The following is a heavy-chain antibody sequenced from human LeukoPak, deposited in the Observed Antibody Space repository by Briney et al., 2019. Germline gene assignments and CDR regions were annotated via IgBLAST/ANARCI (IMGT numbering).Heavy chain of an antibody. CDR2: INHSGST. V-gene: IGHV4-34*01. CDR1: GGSFSGYY. D-gene: IGHD3-10*01. Sequence: SETLSLTCAVYGGSFSGYYWSWIRQPPGKGLEWIGEINHSGSTNYNPSLKSRVTISVDTSKNQFSLKLSSVTAADTAVYYCARDFNWGRFGEFSPNWFDPWGQGTLVTVSS. CDR3: ARDFNWGRFGEFSPNWFDP. J-gene: IGHJ5*02.